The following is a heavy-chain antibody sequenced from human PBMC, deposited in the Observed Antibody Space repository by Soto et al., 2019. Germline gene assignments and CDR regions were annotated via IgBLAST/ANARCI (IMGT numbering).Heavy chain of an antibody. CDR2: IYYSGST. Sequence: PSETLSLTCTVSGGSISSSSYYWGWIRQPPGKGLEWIGSIYYSGSTYYNPSLKSRVTISVDTSKNQFSLKLSSVTAADTAGYYCARGEYYSFMDVWGKGTTVTISS. J-gene: IGHJ6*03. CDR3: ARGEYYSFMDV. CDR1: GGSISSSSYY. V-gene: IGHV4-39*07.